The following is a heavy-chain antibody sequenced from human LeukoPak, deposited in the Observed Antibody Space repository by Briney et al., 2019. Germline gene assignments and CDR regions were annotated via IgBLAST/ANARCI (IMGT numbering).Heavy chain of an antibody. V-gene: IGHV3-23*01. CDR3: AKTIRYYYDSSAPFYFDY. CDR2: ISGSGGST. D-gene: IGHD3-22*01. Sequence: GGSLRLSCAASGFTFSSYAMSWVRQATGKGLEWVSGISGSGGSTYYADSVKGRFTMSRDNSKNTLYLQMNSLRAEDTAVYYCAKTIRYYYDSSAPFYFDYWGQGTLVTVSS. J-gene: IGHJ4*02. CDR1: GFTFSSYA.